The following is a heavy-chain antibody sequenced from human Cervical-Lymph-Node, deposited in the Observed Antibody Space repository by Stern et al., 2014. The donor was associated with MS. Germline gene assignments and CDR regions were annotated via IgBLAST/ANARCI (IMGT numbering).Heavy chain of an antibody. CDR1: GGTFTSYA. J-gene: IGHJ4*02. D-gene: IGHD3-22*01. CDR2: IIPIFGPA. Sequence: QVQLVQSGAEVKKPGSSVKVSCKASGGTFTSYAISWVRQAPGQGLEWMGGIIPIFGPAHYAQKFQGRVTITADESTSTAYMDLRSLRSEDTAIYYCATVGDHYDSSGYYYGSWGQGTQVTVSS. V-gene: IGHV1-69*01. CDR3: ATVGDHYDSSGYYYGS.